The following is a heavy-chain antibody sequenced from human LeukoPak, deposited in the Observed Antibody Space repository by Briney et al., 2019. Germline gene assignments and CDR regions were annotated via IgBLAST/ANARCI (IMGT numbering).Heavy chain of an antibody. V-gene: IGHV3-53*01. CDR2: IYSGGST. Sequence: GGSLRLSFAASGFPFSDYYMSWILQAPGKGLGWVSVIYSGGSTYYADSVKGRFTISRDDSKNTLYLQMNSLRAEDTAVYYCARGWLMRAKKSYYFDYWGQGTLVTVSS. CDR1: GFPFSDYY. D-gene: IGHD5-18*01. CDR3: ARGWLMRAKKSYYFDY. J-gene: IGHJ4*02.